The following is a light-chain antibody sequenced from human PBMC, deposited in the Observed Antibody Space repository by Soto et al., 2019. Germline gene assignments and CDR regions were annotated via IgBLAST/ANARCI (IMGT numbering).Light chain of an antibody. CDR3: QYYYESSP. Sequence: EVVLTQSPGTLSLSPGERATLSCRASQSVSNNYLAWYQQKPGQAPRLLIYGASNRATGIPDRFSGSGSGTDFTLTISRLEPEDFAVYYCQYYYESSPFGRGTKVDIK. J-gene: IGKJ4*01. CDR2: GAS. CDR1: QSVSNNY. V-gene: IGKV3-20*01.